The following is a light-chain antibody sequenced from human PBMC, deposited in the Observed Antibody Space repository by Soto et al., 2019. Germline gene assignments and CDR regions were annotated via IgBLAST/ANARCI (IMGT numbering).Light chain of an antibody. CDR1: KSVSSY. CDR3: QQRST. Sequence: EIVLTQSPATLSLSPGEGATLSCRASKSVSSYLAWYQQKPGQAPRLLIYDASNRATGIPARFSGSGPGTDFTLTIISLEPEEFAVYYCQQRSTFGQGTRLEIK. V-gene: IGKV3D-11*02. J-gene: IGKJ5*01. CDR2: DAS.